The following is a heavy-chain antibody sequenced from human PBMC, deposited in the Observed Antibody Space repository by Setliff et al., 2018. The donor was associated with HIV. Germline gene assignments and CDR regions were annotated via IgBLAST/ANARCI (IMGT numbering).Heavy chain of an antibody. D-gene: IGHD3-10*01. CDR2: INYDESSE. V-gene: IGHV3-33*08. CDR1: GFTFSSYC. Sequence: GGSLRLSCAASGFTFSSYCMHWVRQAPGKGLEWVAFINYDESSEYYADSVKGRFTISRDNVKNTLYLQMNSLRGEETAVYFCARGYYGSDLQNGMDVWGQGTTVTVSS. J-gene: IGHJ6*02. CDR3: ARGYYGSDLQNGMDV.